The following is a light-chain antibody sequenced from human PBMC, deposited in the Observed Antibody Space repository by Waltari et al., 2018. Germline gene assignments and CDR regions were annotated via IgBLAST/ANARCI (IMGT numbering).Light chain of an antibody. Sequence: QSALTQPRSVSGSPGQSVTISCTGTSRDVGVYQYVSWFQQHPGKVPKLLIYDVSERPSDVPDRFSGSKSANTASLTISGLQTEDEADYYCCSFAGSYTYVFGTGTRVTVL. V-gene: IGLV2-11*01. J-gene: IGLJ1*01. CDR2: DVS. CDR1: SRDVGVYQY. CDR3: CSFAGSYTYV.